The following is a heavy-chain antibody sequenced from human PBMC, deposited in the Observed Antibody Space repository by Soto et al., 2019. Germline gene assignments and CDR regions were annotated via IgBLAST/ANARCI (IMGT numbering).Heavy chain of an antibody. CDR3: ARVGGDPRGNDAFDI. CDR2: IKQDGSEK. J-gene: IGHJ3*02. CDR1: GFTFSSYW. V-gene: IGHV3-7*01. Sequence: GGSLRLSCAASGFTFSSYWMSWVRQAPGKGLEWVANIKQDGSEKYYVDSVKGRFTISRDNAKNSLYLQMNSLRAEDTAVYYCARVGGDPRGNDAFDIWGQGTMVTVSS. D-gene: IGHD4-17*01.